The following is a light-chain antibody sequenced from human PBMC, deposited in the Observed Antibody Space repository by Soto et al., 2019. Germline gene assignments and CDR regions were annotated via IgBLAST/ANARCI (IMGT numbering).Light chain of an antibody. Sequence: QSVLTQPPSVSGAPGQRVTISCAGSSSDIGAGHNVHWYQQLPGTAPKLLIYDNNNRPSGVPDRFSGSKSGASASLAITGLQAEYEADYYCQSFDSSLRGWVFGGGTKVTVL. CDR3: QSFDSSLRGWV. CDR2: DNN. J-gene: IGLJ3*02. V-gene: IGLV1-40*01. CDR1: SSDIGAGHN.